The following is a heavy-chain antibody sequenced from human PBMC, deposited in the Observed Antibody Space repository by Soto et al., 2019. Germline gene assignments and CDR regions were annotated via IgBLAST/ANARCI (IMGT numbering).Heavy chain of an antibody. CDR2: IDYNGVT. J-gene: IGHJ4*02. D-gene: IGHD2-15*01. V-gene: IGHV4-34*01. Sequence: SETLSLTCAVYGGSFSGYYWGWIRQPPGRGLEWIGNIDYNGVTYSNPSLKSRVTISRDTSKNQFSLKLTSVTAADTALYYCGKVLVGATGHTDSDSWGPGTLVTVSS. CDR1: GGSFSGYY. CDR3: GKVLVGATGHTDSDS.